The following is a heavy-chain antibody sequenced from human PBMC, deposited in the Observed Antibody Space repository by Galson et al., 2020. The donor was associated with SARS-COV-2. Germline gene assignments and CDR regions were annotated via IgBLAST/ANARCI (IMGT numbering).Heavy chain of an antibody. D-gene: IGHD3-3*01. J-gene: IGHJ3*02. CDR2: ISGSGGST. V-gene: IGHV3-23*01. CDR1: GFTFSSYA. CDR3: ATKRGDYDFRGGGAFDI. Sequence: GSLRLSCAASGFTFSSYAMSWVRQAPGKGLEWVSAISGSGGSTYYADSVKGRFTISRDNSKNTLYLQMNSLRAEDTAVYYCATKRGDYDFRGGGAFDIWGQGTMVTVSS.